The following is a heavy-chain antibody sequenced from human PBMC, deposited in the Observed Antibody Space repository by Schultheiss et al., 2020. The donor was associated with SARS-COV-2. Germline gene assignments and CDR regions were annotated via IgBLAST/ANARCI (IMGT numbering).Heavy chain of an antibody. J-gene: IGHJ4*02. CDR3: AKDGASSDYFDY. CDR1: GFTFDDYA. Sequence: GGSLRLSCAASGFTFDDYAMHWVRQAPGKGLEWVSGISWNSGSIGYADSVKGRFTISRDNAKNSLYLQMNSLRAEDTALYYCAKDGASSDYFDYWGQGTLVTVSS. D-gene: IGHD3-22*01. CDR2: ISWNSGSI. V-gene: IGHV3-9*01.